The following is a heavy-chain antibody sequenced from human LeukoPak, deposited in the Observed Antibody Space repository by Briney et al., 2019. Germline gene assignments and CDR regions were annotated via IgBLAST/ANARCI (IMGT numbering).Heavy chain of an antibody. D-gene: IGHD3-10*01. Sequence: ASVKVSCKASGYTFTSYDINWVRQAPGQGLEWMGWMNPNSGNTGYAQKFQGRVTMTRNTSISTAYMELSSLRSEDTAVYYCARDYGSGSYYSSRWSDPWGQGTLVTVSS. J-gene: IGHJ5*02. CDR1: GYTFTSYD. V-gene: IGHV1-8*01. CDR2: MNPNSGNT. CDR3: ARDYGSGSYYSSRWSDP.